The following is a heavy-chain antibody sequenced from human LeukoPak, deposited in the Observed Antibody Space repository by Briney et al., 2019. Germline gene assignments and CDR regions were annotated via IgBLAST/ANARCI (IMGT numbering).Heavy chain of an antibody. Sequence: GESLKISCKGSGYSFTSYWIGWVRQMPGKGLEWMGIIYPGDSDTRYSPSFQGQVTISADKSISTAYLQWSSLKASDTAMYYCAGSGDYDILTGQDAFDIWGQGTMVTVSS. V-gene: IGHV5-51*01. CDR3: AGSGDYDILTGQDAFDI. CDR2: IYPGDSDT. J-gene: IGHJ3*02. CDR1: GYSFTSYW. D-gene: IGHD3-9*01.